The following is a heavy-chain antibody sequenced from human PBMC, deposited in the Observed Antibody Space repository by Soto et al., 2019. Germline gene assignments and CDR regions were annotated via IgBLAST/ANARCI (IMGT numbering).Heavy chain of an antibody. D-gene: IGHD6-13*01. CDR2: INPNSGGT. Sequence: QVQLVQSGAEVKKPGASVKVSCKASGYTFTGYYMHWVRQAPGQGLEWMGWINPNSGGTNYAQKFQGWVTMTRDTSISTAYMELSRLRSEDTAVYYCARDGTSEQQLVYYYYGMDVWGQGTTVTVSS. V-gene: IGHV1-2*04. J-gene: IGHJ6*02. CDR1: GYTFTGYY. CDR3: ARDGTSEQQLVYYYYGMDV.